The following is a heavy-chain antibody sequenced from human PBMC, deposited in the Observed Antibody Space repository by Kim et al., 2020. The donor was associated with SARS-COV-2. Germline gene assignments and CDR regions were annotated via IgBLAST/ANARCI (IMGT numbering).Heavy chain of an antibody. D-gene: IGHD2-15*01. CDR1: GFTFSSYS. Sequence: GGSLRLSCAASGFTFSSYSMNWVRQAPGKGLEWVSYISSSSSTIYYADSVKGRFTISRDNAKNSLYLQMNNLRAEDTAVYYCARDQGGSSNPWGQGTLVT. CDR3: ARDQGGSSNP. J-gene: IGHJ5*02. CDR2: ISSSSSTI. V-gene: IGHV3-48*01.